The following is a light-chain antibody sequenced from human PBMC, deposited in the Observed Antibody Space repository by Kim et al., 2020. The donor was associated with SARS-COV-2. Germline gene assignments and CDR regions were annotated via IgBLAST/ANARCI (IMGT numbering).Light chain of an antibody. Sequence: PGKQAKITWGEYNIGIIIVHWYQQTPVPGPVMVFSYGSYRPSGIPERFSGSNSGNTATLIIRRVEAGDEADYYCQVWDNTSDQVVFGGGTQLTVL. J-gene: IGLJ2*01. CDR1: NIGIII. CDR2: YGS. CDR3: QVWDNTSDQVV. V-gene: IGLV3-21*04.